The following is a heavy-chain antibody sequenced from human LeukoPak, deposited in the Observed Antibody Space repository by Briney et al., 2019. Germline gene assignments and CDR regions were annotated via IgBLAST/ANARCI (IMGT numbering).Heavy chain of an antibody. CDR1: GFTLSSYS. V-gene: IGHV3-21*01. CDR3: ARVTGTTVTTEDGMDV. CDR2: ISSSSSYI. J-gene: IGHJ6*02. Sequence: GGSLRLSCAASGFTLSSYSMNWVREAPGEGLGWGSSISSSSSYISYADSVKGRFTIPRDNAKNSLYLQMNSLRAEDTAVYYCARVTGTTVTTEDGMDVWGQGTTVTVSS. D-gene: IGHD4-17*01.